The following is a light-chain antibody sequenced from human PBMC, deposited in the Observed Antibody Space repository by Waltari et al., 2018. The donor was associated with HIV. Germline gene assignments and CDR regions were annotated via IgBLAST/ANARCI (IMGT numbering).Light chain of an antibody. V-gene: IGKV2-28*01. CDR2: LAS. Sequence: DIVMTPPPFFLPVSPGEPASLSFRSSQSLLHNNGYNYLNWYMQRPGQSPQLLIYLASQRASGVPDRFSGSGSGTDFTLHIKKVEADDVGLYFCMQALEIPLTFGGGTKVEIK. J-gene: IGKJ4*01. CDR3: MQALEIPLT. CDR1: QSLLHNNGYNY.